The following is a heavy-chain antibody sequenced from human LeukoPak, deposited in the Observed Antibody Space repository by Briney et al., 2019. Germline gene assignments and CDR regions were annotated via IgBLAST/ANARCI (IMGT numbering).Heavy chain of an antibody. D-gene: IGHD2-2*01. Sequence: GGSLRLSCAASGFTFSSYGMHWVRQAPGKGLEWVAVISYDGSNKYYADSVKGRFTISRDNSKNTLYLQMNSLRAEDTAVYYRAKVLGYCSSTSCYGMDVWGQGTTVTVSS. CDR1: GFTFSSYG. CDR2: ISYDGSNK. V-gene: IGHV3-30*18. CDR3: AKVLGYCSSTSCYGMDV. J-gene: IGHJ6*02.